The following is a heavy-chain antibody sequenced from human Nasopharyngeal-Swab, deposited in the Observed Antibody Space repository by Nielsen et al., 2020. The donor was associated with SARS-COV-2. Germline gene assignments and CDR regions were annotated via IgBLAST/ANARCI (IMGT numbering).Heavy chain of an antibody. D-gene: IGHD6-19*01. Sequence: RQAPGKALEWLAHIFSNDEKSYSTSLKSRLTISKDTSKSQVVLTMTNMDPVDTATYYCARMETIAVAGYYYYYYGMDVWGQGTTVTVSS. CDR2: IFSNDEK. CDR3: ARMETIAVAGYYYYYYGMDV. J-gene: IGHJ6*02. V-gene: IGHV2-26*01.